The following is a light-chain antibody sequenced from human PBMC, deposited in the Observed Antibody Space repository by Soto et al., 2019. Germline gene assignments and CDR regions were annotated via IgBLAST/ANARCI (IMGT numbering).Light chain of an antibody. Sequence: DIPMTQSPSTLSASVGDRVTITCRASQRISSWLAWYQQKPGKAPQLLIYDASTLESGVPSRFSGSGSGTDFTLTISGLQPDDFATYYCQQYNSYPLTFGPGTKVEIK. CDR1: QRISSW. CDR2: DAS. V-gene: IGKV1-5*01. J-gene: IGKJ1*01. CDR3: QQYNSYPLT.